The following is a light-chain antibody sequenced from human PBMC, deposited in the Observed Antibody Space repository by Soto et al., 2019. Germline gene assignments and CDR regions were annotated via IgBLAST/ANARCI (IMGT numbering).Light chain of an antibody. CDR3: QSFDSSLSGVV. CDR1: SSNLGAGYD. Sequence: QSVLTQPPSVSGAPGQRVTISCTGSSSNLGAGYDVQWYQQLPRTAPRLLMSGSDNRPSGVPDRFSGSKSGTSASLAITGLQAEDEADYYCQSFDSSLSGVVVGGGTKLTVL. CDR2: GSD. V-gene: IGLV1-40*01. J-gene: IGLJ2*01.